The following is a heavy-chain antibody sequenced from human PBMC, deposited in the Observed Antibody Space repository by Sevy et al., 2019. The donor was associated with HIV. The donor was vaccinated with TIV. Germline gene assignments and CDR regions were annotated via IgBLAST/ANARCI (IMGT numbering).Heavy chain of an antibody. CDR1: GFTFSSYS. D-gene: IGHD2-21*02. V-gene: IGHV3-48*01. Sequence: GGSLRLSCAASGFTFSSYSMNWVRQAPGKGLEWVSYISSSSTIYYADSVKGRFTISRDNAKNSLYLQMNSLRAEDTAVYYCASPYCGGDCHYYYYYGMDVWGQGTTVTVSS. J-gene: IGHJ6*02. CDR3: ASPYCGGDCHYYYYYGMDV. CDR2: ISSSSTI.